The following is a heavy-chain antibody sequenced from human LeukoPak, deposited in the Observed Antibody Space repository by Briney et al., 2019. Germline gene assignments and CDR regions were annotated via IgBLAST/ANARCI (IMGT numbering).Heavy chain of an antibody. V-gene: IGHV3-49*04. J-gene: IGHJ4*02. CDR1: GFTFGDYA. CDR3: TRGVGGYTPFY. Sequence: GGSLRLSCTASGFTFGDYAMSWVRQAPGKGLEWVGFIRSKAYGGTTEYAASVKGRFTISRDDSKSIAYLQMNSLKTEDTAVYYFTRGVGGYTPFYWGQGTLVTVSS. CDR2: IRSKAYGGTT. D-gene: IGHD5-12*01.